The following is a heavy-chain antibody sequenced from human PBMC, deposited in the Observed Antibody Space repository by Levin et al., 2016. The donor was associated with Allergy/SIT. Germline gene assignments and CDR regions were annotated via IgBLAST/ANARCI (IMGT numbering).Heavy chain of an antibody. CDR2: IYYSGST. CDR3: ARTSVVVVSGMSDYYFDY. V-gene: IGHV4-59*01. Sequence: GSLRLSCTVSGGSISSYYWSWIRQPPGKGLEWIGYIYYSGSTNYNPSLKSRVTISVDTSKNQVSLKLTSVTAADTAVYYCARTSVVVVSGMSDYYFDYWGQGTLVTISS. CDR1: GGSISSYY. J-gene: IGHJ4*02. D-gene: IGHD2-15*01.